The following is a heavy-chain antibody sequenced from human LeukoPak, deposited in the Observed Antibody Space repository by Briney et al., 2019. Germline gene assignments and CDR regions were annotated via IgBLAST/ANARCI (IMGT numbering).Heavy chain of an antibody. V-gene: IGHV3-30-3*01. D-gene: IGHD3-3*01. J-gene: IGHJ3*01. Sequence: GGSLRLSCAASGFTFSSYPLHWVRQAPGKGLEWVTLISYDGSKIYYADSVKGRFTISRDNSKNTLYLQMDSLRAEDTAVYFCARESGWGLPHAFDFWGQGTMVTVSS. CDR2: ISYDGSKI. CDR3: ARESGWGLPHAFDF. CDR1: GFTFSSYP.